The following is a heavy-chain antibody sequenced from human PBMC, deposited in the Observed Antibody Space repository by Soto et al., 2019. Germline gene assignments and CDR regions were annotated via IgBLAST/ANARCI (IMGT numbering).Heavy chain of an antibody. J-gene: IGHJ5*02. CDR1: GGSISSSNW. CDR2: IYHSGST. CDR3: PRVPTGAHNRFDP. D-gene: IGHD1-1*01. V-gene: IGHV4-4*02. Sequence: PSETLSLTCAVSGGSISSSNWWSWVRQPPGKGLEWIGEIYHSGSTNYNPSLKSRVTISVDKSKNQFSLKLSSVTAADTAVYYWPRVPTGAHNRFDPWGQVTRVIVSS.